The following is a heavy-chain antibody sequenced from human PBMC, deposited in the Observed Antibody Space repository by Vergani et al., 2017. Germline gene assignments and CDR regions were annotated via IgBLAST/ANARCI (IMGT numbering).Heavy chain of an antibody. J-gene: IGHJ6*03. V-gene: IGHV2-5*04. CDR1: GFPPNTRGVS. CDR2: IYWNDDQ. CDR3: IYRRTGCGTTGCFYPFYYYYYMDV. Sequence: QITLKESGPTLVKPTQTLTLTCTFSGFPPNTRGVSVAWIRQPPGKALDWLALIYWNDDQHYSPSLNNRVTITKDTSKNQVVLTMTNMDYVDTGTYYCIYRRTGCGTTGCFYPFYYYYYMDVWGKGTTVTVSS. D-gene: IGHD1-7*01.